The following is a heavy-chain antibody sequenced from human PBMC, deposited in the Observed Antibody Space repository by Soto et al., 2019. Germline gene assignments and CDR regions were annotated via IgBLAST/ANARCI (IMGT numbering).Heavy chain of an antibody. CDR2: IYYSGST. CDR3: ARHEHGGLSSTSSDPWFDP. Sequence: SETLSLTCTVSGGSISSYYWSWIRQPPGKGLEWIGYIYYSGSTNYNPSLKSRVTISVDTSKNQFSLKLSSVTAADTAVYYCARHEHGGLSSTSSDPWFDPWGQGTLVTVSS. CDR1: GGSISSYY. D-gene: IGHD2-2*01. J-gene: IGHJ5*02. V-gene: IGHV4-59*08.